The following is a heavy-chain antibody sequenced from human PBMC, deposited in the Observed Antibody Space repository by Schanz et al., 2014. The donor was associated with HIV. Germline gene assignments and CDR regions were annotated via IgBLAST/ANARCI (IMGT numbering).Heavy chain of an antibody. J-gene: IGHJ6*02. Sequence: DVQLLESGGGLVQPGGSLRLSCAASGFTFSSFAMNWVRQAPGKGLEWVSALSGSGGDTYYADSVTGRFTISRDNSKNTVYLQLKGLRAEDTAVYYCARDGYSYYYGLDVWGQGTTVTVSS. D-gene: IGHD2-21*01. CDR1: GFTFSSFA. CDR3: ARDGYSYYYGLDV. CDR2: LSGSGGDT. V-gene: IGHV3-23*01.